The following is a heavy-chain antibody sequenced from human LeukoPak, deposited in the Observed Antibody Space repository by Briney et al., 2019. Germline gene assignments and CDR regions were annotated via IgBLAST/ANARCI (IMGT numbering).Heavy chain of an antibody. V-gene: IGHV1-46*01. D-gene: IGHD6-13*01. CDR1: GYTFTSYY. Sequence: GASVKVSCKASGYTFTSYYMHWVRQAPGQGLEWMGIINPSGGSTSYAQKFQGRVTMTRDMSTSTVYVELSSLRSEDTAVYYCARGPSRGYSSSWYGGRYDYWGQGTLVTVSS. CDR3: ARGPSRGYSSSWYGGRYDY. CDR2: INPSGGST. J-gene: IGHJ4*02.